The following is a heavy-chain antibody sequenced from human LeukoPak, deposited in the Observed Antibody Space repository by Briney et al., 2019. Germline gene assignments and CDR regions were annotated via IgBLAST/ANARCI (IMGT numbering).Heavy chain of an antibody. CDR2: VNHDSGGA. CDR1: GYTLTGYY. CDR3: ASERSGTGAFDI. Sequence: ASVKVSCKASGYTLTGYYLHWVRQAPGQGLEYMGWVNHDSGGAHSAQNFQGRVTMTRDTSVNTAYMELTRLTSDDTAVYYRASERSGTGAFDIWGQGTLVTVSS. J-gene: IGHJ3*02. D-gene: IGHD1-1*01. V-gene: IGHV1-2*02.